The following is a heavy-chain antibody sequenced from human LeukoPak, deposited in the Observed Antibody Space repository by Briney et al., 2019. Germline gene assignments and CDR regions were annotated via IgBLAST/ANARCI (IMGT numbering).Heavy chain of an antibody. J-gene: IGHJ4*02. CDR2: IHYSGRT. CDR3: ARAGGVKTAALDLDY. V-gene: IGHV4-59*01. CDR1: GGSINNFY. Sequence: PSETLSLTCTVSGGSINNFYWSWIRQPPGKGLEWIGYIHYSGRTNYNPSFKSRVTISLDTSRSQFSLKLTSVTAADTAVYYCARAGGVKTAALDLDYWGQGTLVTVSS. D-gene: IGHD6-25*01.